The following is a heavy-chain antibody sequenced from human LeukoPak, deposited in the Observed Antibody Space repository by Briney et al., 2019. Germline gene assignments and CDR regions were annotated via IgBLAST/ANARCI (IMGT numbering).Heavy chain of an antibody. J-gene: IGHJ3*02. CDR2: ISSSGSTI. CDR1: GFSFSSYE. Sequence: GGSLRLSCAASGFSFSSYEMNWVRQAPGKGLEWVSYISSSGSTIYYADSVKGRFTISRDNAKNSLYLQMNSLRAEDTAVYYCARVAYDAFDIWGQGTIVTVSS. CDR3: ARVAYDAFDI. V-gene: IGHV3-48*03.